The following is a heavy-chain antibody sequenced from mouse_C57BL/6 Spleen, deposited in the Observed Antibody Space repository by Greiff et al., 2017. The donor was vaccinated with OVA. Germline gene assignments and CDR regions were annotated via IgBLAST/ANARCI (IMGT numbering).Heavy chain of an antibody. CDR2: IYPGDGDT. CDR1: GYAFSSSW. CDR3: ARSPGFAY. V-gene: IGHV1-82*01. J-gene: IGHJ3*01. Sequence: QVQLQQSGPELVKPGASVKISCKASGYAFSSSWMNWVKQRPGKGLEWIGRIYPGDGDTNYNGKFKGKATLTAAKSSSTAYMQLSSLTSEDSAVYFCARSPGFAYWGQGTLVTVSA.